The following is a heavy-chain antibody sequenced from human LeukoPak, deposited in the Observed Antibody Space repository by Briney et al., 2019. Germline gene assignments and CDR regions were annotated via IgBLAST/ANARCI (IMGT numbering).Heavy chain of an antibody. CDR2: IDPNSGVT. CDR1: GYTFTGFY. V-gene: IGHV1-2*02. Sequence: ASVKVSCKASGYTFTGFYMHWVRQAPGQGLEWMGWIDPNSGVTDYAQNFQGRVTLTRDTSISTAYMEMTSLRYDDTAVYYCGSASSSGWFVYFWGQGTLVTVSS. D-gene: IGHD6-19*01. J-gene: IGHJ4*02. CDR3: GSASSSGWFVYF.